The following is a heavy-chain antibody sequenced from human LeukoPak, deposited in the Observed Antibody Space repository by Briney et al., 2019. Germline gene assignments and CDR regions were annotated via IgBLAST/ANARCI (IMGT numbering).Heavy chain of an antibody. D-gene: IGHD2-21*01. CDR2: IYPGDSDT. Sequence: GESLKISSKASGYSFTSYWIGWVRQMPGKGLEWMGIIYPGDSDTRYSPSFQGQVTISADKSISTAYLQWSSLKASDTAMYYCARLTLAYCGGDCYSIWGQGTMVTVSS. J-gene: IGHJ3*02. V-gene: IGHV5-51*01. CDR1: GYSFTSYW. CDR3: ARLTLAYCGGDCYSI.